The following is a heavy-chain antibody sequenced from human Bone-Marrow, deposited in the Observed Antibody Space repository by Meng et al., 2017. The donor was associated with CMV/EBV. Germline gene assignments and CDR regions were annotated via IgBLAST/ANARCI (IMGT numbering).Heavy chain of an antibody. CDR2: INSDGSST. Sequence: GGSLRLSCAASGFTFSSYWMHGVRQAPGKGLVWVSRINSDGSSTSYSDSVNGRFTFARYNAKNTLYLQMTSLRSEDTAVYYCARSWGLNWFDPWGQGTLVTVSS. V-gene: IGHV3-74*01. CDR3: ARSWGLNWFDP. D-gene: IGHD7-27*01. CDR1: GFTFSSYW. J-gene: IGHJ5*02.